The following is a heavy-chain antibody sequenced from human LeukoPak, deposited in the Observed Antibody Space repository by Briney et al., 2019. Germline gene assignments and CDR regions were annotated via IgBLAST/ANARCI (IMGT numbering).Heavy chain of an antibody. Sequence: PGGSLRLSCAASGFTVSSNYMSWVRQAPGKGLEWVSVIYSGGSTYYADSVKGRFTISRDSSKNTLYLQMNSLRAEDTAVYYCARGGIAVAGRGWFDPWGQGTLVTVSS. J-gene: IGHJ5*02. D-gene: IGHD6-19*01. CDR1: GFTVSSNY. CDR2: IYSGGST. V-gene: IGHV3-53*01. CDR3: ARGGIAVAGRGWFDP.